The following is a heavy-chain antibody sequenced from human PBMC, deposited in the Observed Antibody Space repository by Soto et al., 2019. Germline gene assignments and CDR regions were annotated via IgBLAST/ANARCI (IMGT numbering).Heavy chain of an antibody. Sequence: GGSLRLSCAASGFTFSSYAMSWVRQAPGKGLEWVSAISGSGGSTYYADSVKGRFTISRDNSKNTLYLQMNSLRAEDTAVYYCAKVLYSSSSWSPGFDYWGQGTLVTVSS. CDR3: AKVLYSSSSWSPGFDY. D-gene: IGHD6-6*01. J-gene: IGHJ4*02. CDR1: GFTFSSYA. CDR2: ISGSGGST. V-gene: IGHV3-23*01.